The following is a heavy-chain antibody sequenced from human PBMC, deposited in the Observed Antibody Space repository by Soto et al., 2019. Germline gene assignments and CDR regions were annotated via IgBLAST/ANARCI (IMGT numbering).Heavy chain of an antibody. CDR3: ARGLGVTMVRGSYFDY. D-gene: IGHD3-10*01. CDR2: IWYDGSNK. J-gene: IGHJ4*02. V-gene: IGHV3-33*01. CDR1: GFTFSSYG. Sequence: ESGGGVVQPGRSLRLSCAASGFTFSSYGMHWVRQAPGKGLEWVAVIWYDGSNKYYADSVKGRFTISRDNSKNTLYLQMNSLRAEDTAVYYCARGLGVTMVRGSYFDYWGQGTLVTVSS.